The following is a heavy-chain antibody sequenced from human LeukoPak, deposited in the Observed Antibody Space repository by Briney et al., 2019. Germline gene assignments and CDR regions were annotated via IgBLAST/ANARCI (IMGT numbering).Heavy chain of an antibody. CDR2: INHSGST. CDR3: ARRSASRYYYGSGSYYNY. CDR1: GGSFSGYY. Sequence: SETLSLTCAVYGGSFSGYYWSWIRQPPGKGLEWIGEINHSGSTNYNPSLKSRVTISVDTSKNQFSLKLSSVTAADTAVYYCARRSASRYYYGSGSYYNYWGQGTLVTVSP. D-gene: IGHD3-10*01. V-gene: IGHV4-34*01. J-gene: IGHJ4*02.